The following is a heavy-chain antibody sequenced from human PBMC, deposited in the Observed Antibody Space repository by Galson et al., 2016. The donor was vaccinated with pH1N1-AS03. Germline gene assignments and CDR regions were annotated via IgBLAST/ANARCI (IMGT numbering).Heavy chain of an antibody. CDR2: IWSEEGNK. D-gene: IGHD3/OR15-3a*01. CDR1: GFTFGNFA. J-gene: IGHJ6*03. V-gene: IGHV3-30*04. CDR3: ARDHDFWTGYSGGYYYYIDV. Sequence: SLRLSCAASGFTFGNFAMHWVRQAPGKGLEWLAIIWSEEGNKYYADAVKGRFTISRDNSKNTLYLQMNSLRAEDTAVYYCARDHDFWTGYSGGYYYYIDVWGKGTTVTVSS.